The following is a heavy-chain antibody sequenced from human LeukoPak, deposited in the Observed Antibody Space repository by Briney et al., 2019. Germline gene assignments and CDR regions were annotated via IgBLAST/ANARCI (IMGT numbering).Heavy chain of an antibody. D-gene: IGHD6-19*01. CDR3: ARLQGWYTAGNVDY. V-gene: IGHV5-51*01. J-gene: IGHJ4*02. CDR1: GYIFTSYW. CDR2: IHPGDSDT. Sequence: GESLQISCKGSGYIFTSYWIGWVRQLPGKGLEWVGSIHPGDSDTRYSPSFQGQVTISADKSISTAYLQWSSLKASDTATYYCARLQGWYTAGNVDYWGESPLVAVSS.